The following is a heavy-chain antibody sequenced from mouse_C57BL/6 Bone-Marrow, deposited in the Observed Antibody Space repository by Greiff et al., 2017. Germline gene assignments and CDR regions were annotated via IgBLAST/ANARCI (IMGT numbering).Heavy chain of an antibody. CDR2: IYPRSGNT. J-gene: IGHJ3*01. CDR3: ARGGYPWFAY. V-gene: IGHV1-81*01. CDR1: GYTFTSYG. Sequence: VNLVESGAELARPGASVKLSCKASGYTFTSYGISWVKQRTGQGLEWIGEIYPRSGNTYYNEKFKGKATLTADKSSSTAYMELRSLTSEDSAVYFCARGGYPWFAYWGQGTLVTVSA. D-gene: IGHD2-2*01.